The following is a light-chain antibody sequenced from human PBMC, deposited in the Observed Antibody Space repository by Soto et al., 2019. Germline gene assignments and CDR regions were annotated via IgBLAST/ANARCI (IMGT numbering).Light chain of an antibody. CDR2: DAS. V-gene: IGKV1-33*01. Sequence: DIQMPQSPSSLSASLGDSFTITCQASQAITKYLNWYQQKPGKAHKLLIFDASNLETGVPSRFSGSGSGTDFTFTISSLQPEDIATYYCQQYDNLPITVGQGKRLEIK. CDR1: QAITKY. J-gene: IGKJ5*01. CDR3: QQYDNLPIT.